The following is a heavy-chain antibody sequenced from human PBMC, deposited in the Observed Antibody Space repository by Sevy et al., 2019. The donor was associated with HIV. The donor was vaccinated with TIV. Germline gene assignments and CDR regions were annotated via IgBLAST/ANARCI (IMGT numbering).Heavy chain of an antibody. J-gene: IGHJ3*02. D-gene: IGHD3-3*01. Sequence: GGSLRLSCAASGFTFSSYWMSWVRQAPGKGLEWVANIKQDGSEKYYVDSVKGRFTISRDNAKNSLYLQMNSLRAEDTAVYYCARERWDFWSGYWRDAFDIWGQGTMVIVSS. CDR1: GFTFSSYW. CDR2: IKQDGSEK. V-gene: IGHV3-7*01. CDR3: ARERWDFWSGYWRDAFDI.